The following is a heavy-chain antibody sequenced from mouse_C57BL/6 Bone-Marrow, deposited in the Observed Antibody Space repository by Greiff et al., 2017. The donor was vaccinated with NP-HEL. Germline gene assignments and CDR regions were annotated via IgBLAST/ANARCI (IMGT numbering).Heavy chain of an antibody. D-gene: IGHD2-12*01. CDR2: IDPENGDT. CDR1: GFNIKDDY. CDR3: TTYRGTTWFAY. J-gene: IGHJ3*01. Sequence: VRLQQSGAELVRPGASVKLSCTASGFNIKDDYMHWVKQRPEQGLEWIGWIDPENGDTEYASKFQGKATITADTSSNTAYLQLSSLTSEDTAVYYCTTYRGTTWFAYWGQGTLVTVSA. V-gene: IGHV14-4*01.